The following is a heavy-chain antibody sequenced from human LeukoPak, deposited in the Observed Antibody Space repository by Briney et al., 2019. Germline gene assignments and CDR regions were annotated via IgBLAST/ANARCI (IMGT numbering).Heavy chain of an antibody. CDR1: GGSISSYY. Sequence: SETLSLTCTVSGGSISSYYWSWIRQPPGKGLEWIGYIYYSGSTNYNPSLKSRVTISVDTSKNQFSLKLSSVTAADTAVYYCAREGGRYSFDYWGQGSLVTVSS. V-gene: IGHV4-59*01. J-gene: IGHJ4*02. D-gene: IGHD1-26*01. CDR3: AREGGRYSFDY. CDR2: IYYSGST.